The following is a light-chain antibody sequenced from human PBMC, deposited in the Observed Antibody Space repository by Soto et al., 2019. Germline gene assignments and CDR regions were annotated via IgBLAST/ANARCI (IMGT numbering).Light chain of an antibody. CDR3: AAWDDSLNGHV. CDR1: SSNIGTSS. Sequence: SVLTQPHSASGTPRQRVTISCSGSSSNIGTSSVHWFQQLPGTAPKLLISTTNQRPSGVPERFSGSKSGTSASLAISGLQSEDEADYYCAAWDDSLNGHVFGTGTKVTVL. J-gene: IGLJ1*01. CDR2: TTN. V-gene: IGLV1-44*01.